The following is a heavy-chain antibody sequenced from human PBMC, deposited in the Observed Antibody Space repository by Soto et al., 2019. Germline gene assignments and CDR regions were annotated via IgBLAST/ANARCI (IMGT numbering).Heavy chain of an antibody. J-gene: IGHJ4*02. CDR2: ISGSGEIT. CDR1: GFPFGSYA. CDR3: GKARYLLVDQPLYFES. V-gene: IGHV3-23*01. D-gene: IGHD3-9*01. Sequence: GGSLRLSCAASGFPFGSYAMGWVRQAPGKGLEWISVISGSGEITRYTDSVKGRSTISRDFSNNTLSLQMNSLRADDTAIYYCGKARYLLVDQPLYFESWGRGSMGTVAS.